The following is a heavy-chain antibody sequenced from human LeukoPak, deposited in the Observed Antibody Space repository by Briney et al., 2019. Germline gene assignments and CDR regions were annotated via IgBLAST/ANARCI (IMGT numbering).Heavy chain of an antibody. CDR1: GFTFSNSG. CDR2: ISHDSSSK. J-gene: IGHJ4*02. CDR3: AIRFDH. V-gene: IGHV3-30*03. Sequence: PGRSLRLSCAVSGFTFSNSGMHWVRQAPGKGLGWVAVISHDSSSKYHADSVKGRFTISRDNSKNTLYLQMNSLRAEDTALYYCAIRFDHWGQGTLVTVSS.